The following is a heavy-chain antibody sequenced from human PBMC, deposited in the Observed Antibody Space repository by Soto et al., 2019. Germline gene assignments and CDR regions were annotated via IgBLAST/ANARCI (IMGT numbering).Heavy chain of an antibody. Sequence: GALRRSCAASGFTFSTYALSWVRQAPGKGLEWVSAISANGQGIYYADSVRGRFTISRDNSKNTIFLHVDSLRAEDTAVYYCAKDRNYPRDQFHYWGQGTLVPVSS. CDR2: ISANGQGI. CDR1: GFTFSTYA. J-gene: IGHJ4*02. V-gene: IGHV3-23*01. D-gene: IGHD1-7*01. CDR3: AKDRNYPRDQFHY.